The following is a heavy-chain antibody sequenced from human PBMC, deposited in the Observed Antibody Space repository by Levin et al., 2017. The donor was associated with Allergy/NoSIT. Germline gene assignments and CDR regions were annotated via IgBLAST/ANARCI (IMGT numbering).Heavy chain of an antibody. CDR2: INPNSGGT. CDR3: ARSPTTKDPAILNWFDP. V-gene: IGHV1-2*06. J-gene: IGHJ5*02. D-gene: IGHD1-1*01. Sequence: ASVKVSCKASGYTFTGYYMHWVRQAPGQGLEWMGRINPNSGGTNYAQKFQGRVTMTRDTSISTAYMELSRLRSDDTAVYYCARSPTTKDPAILNWFDPWGQGTLVTVSS. CDR1: GYTFTGYY.